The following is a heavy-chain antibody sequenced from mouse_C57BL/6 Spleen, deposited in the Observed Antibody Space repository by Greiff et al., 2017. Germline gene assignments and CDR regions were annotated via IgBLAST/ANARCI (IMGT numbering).Heavy chain of an antibody. CDR2: IRLKSDNYET. D-gene: IGHD3-2*02. V-gene: IGHV6-3*01. CDR3: TGRDSSGLYAMDY. Sequence: DVKVEESGGGLVQPGGSMKLSCVASGFTFSNYWMNWVRQSPEKGLEWVAQIRLKSDNYETHYAESVKGRFTISRDDSKSSVYLQMNNLRAEDTGIYYCTGRDSSGLYAMDYWGQGTSVTVSS. CDR1: GFTFSNYW. J-gene: IGHJ4*01.